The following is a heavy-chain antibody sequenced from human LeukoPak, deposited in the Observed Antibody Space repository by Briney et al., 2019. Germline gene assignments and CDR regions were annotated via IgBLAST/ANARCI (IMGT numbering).Heavy chain of an antibody. D-gene: IGHD6-13*01. CDR2: IDPSDSYT. V-gene: IGHV5-10-1*01. CDR3: ATIAAATTRVY. J-gene: IGHJ4*02. Sequence: GESLKISCEGSGFSFHNYWLSWVRQMPGKGLEWMGRIDPSDSYTNYSPSFQGHVTISADKSISTAYLQRRSLKASDSSMYYWATIAAATTRVYWGQGTLVTVSS. CDR1: GFSFHNYW.